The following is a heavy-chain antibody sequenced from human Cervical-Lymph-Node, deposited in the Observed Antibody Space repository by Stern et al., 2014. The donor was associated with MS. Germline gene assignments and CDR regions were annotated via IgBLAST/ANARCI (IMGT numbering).Heavy chain of an antibody. CDR3: TRASHINLWLHNFDN. Sequence: VQLVESGAEVKKPGASVKISCKASGYTFTNYYMNWVRQAPRQGLEWMGIINPSRGSTTYAQKFQGRVTMTTDTSTSTVYMELSSLRSDDTAIYYCTRASHINLWLHNFDNWGQGALVTVSS. CDR1: GYTFTNYY. J-gene: IGHJ4*02. CDR2: INPSRGST. V-gene: IGHV1-46*03. D-gene: IGHD5-18*01.